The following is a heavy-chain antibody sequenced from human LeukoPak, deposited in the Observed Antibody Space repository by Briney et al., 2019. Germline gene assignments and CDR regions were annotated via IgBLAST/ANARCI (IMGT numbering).Heavy chain of an antibody. J-gene: IGHJ4*02. Sequence: ASVKVSCKASGYTFTGYYMHWVRQAPGKGLEWMGGFDPENGETIYAQSFQGRLTMTEDTSTDTAYMELSSLRSEDTAVYYCATATDYFDYWGQGTLVTVSS. V-gene: IGHV1-24*01. CDR1: GYTFTGYY. CDR2: FDPENGET. CDR3: ATATDYFDY.